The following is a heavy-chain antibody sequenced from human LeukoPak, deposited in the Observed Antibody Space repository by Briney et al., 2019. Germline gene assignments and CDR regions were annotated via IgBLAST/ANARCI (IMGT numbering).Heavy chain of an antibody. J-gene: IGHJ4*02. Sequence: ASVTASCKASGYTFRSYGISWVRQAPGQGLEWMGWISTHNANTKYAQKLQGRVTLTTDTSTSTAYMELRSLRSDDTAVYYCATHITAVPYWGQGTLVTVSS. V-gene: IGHV1-18*01. CDR2: ISTHNANT. CDR1: GYTFRSYG. D-gene: IGHD6-13*01. CDR3: ATHITAVPY.